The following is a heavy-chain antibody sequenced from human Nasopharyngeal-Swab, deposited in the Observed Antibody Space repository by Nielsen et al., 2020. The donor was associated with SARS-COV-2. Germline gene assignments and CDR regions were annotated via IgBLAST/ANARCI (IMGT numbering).Heavy chain of an antibody. CDR3: ATWSGYYDY. J-gene: IGHJ4*02. Sequence: GESLKISCAASGFTVSSNYMTWVRQAPGKGLEWVSSISSSSSYIYYADSVKGRFTISRDNAKNSLYLQMNSLRAEDTAVYYCATWSGYYDYWGQGTLVTVSS. CDR1: GFTVSSNY. D-gene: IGHD3-3*01. CDR2: ISSSSSYI. V-gene: IGHV3-21*01.